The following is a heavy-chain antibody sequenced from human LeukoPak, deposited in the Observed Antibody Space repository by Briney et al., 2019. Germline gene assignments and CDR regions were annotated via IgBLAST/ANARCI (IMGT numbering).Heavy chain of an antibody. V-gene: IGHV3-48*03. CDR3: AELGITMIGGV. J-gene: IGHJ6*04. CDR1: DFTFSSYE. CDR2: ISSSGSTI. D-gene: IGHD3-10*02. Sequence: GGSLRLSCAASDFTFSSYEMNWVRQAPGKGLEWVSYISSSGSTIYYADSVKGRFTISRDNAKNSLYLQMNSLRAEDTAVYYCAELGITMIGGVWGKGTTVTISS.